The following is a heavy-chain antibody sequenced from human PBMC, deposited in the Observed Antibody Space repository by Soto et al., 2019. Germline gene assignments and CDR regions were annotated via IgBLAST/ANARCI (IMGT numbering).Heavy chain of an antibody. D-gene: IGHD6-19*01. CDR3: ASAAIAVAALDD. J-gene: IGHJ4*02. CDR1: GFTVSSNY. CDR2: IYSGGST. Sequence: PGGSLRLSCAASGFTVSSNYMSWVRQAPGKGLEWVSVIYSGGSTYYADSVKGRFTISRGNSKNTLYLQVNSLRAEDTAVYYCASAAIAVAALDDWGQGTLVTVSS. V-gene: IGHV3-53*01.